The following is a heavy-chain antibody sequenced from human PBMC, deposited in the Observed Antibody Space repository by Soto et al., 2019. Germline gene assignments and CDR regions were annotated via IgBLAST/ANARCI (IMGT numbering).Heavy chain of an antibody. D-gene: IGHD3-10*01. CDR1: GGTFSSYA. V-gene: IGHV1-69*01. Sequence: QVQLVQSGAEVKKPGSSVKVSCKASGGTFSSYAISWVRQAPGQGLEWMGGIIPIFGTANYAQKFQGRVTITADESTSTAYMELSSLGSEDTAVYYCGGGRITMVRGVIITGYYGMDVWGQGTTVTVSS. CDR2: IIPIFGTA. J-gene: IGHJ6*02. CDR3: GGGRITMVRGVIITGYYGMDV.